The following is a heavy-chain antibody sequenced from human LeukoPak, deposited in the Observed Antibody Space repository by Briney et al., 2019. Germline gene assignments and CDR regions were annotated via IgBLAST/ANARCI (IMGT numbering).Heavy chain of an antibody. D-gene: IGHD5-12*01. CDR3: ARDQRGYSGYDPAWHFDY. V-gene: IGHV4-61*02. J-gene: IGHJ4*02. CDR2: IYTSGST. CDR1: GGSISSGSYY. Sequence: SQTLSLTCTVSGGSISSGSYYWSWIRQPAGKGLEWIGRIYTSGSTNYNPSLKSRVTISVDTSKNQFSLKLSSVTAADTAVYYCARDQRGYSGYDPAWHFDYWGQGTLVTVSS.